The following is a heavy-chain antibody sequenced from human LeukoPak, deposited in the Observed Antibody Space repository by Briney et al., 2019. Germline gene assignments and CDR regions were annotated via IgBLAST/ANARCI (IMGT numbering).Heavy chain of an antibody. Sequence: GGSLRLSCAASGVTFSSFAMHWVRQAPGKGLEWVAVISYHGRDTYYADSVKGRFTISRDNSKNTLYLQLNSLGAEDTAVYYCAGCFGVVIPYIYYYGMDVWGQGTTVTVSS. CDR1: GVTFSSFA. J-gene: IGHJ6*02. CDR3: AGCFGVVIPYIYYYGMDV. D-gene: IGHD3-3*01. CDR2: ISYHGRDT. V-gene: IGHV3-30*04.